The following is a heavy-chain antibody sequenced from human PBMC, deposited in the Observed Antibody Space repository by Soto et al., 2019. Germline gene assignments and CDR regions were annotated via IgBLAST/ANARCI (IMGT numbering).Heavy chain of an antibody. J-gene: IGHJ6*03. Sequence: ASVKVSCKASGYTFTSYDINWVRQATGQGLEWMGWMNPNSGNTGYAQKFQGRVTMTRNTSISTAYMELSSLRSEDTAVYYCARAKRYCSSTSCYGRAPHYYYYYMDVWGKGTTVTVSS. D-gene: IGHD2-2*01. CDR2: MNPNSGNT. CDR1: GYTFTSYD. V-gene: IGHV1-8*01. CDR3: ARAKRYCSSTSCYGRAPHYYYYYMDV.